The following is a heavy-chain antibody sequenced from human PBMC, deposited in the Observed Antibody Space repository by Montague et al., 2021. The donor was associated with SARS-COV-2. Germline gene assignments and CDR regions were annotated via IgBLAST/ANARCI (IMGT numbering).Heavy chain of an antibody. J-gene: IGHJ4*02. CDR1: GGSISTYY. Sequence: ETLSLTCTVSGGSISTYYWNWIWQSPGKGLEWLGYFYYSLNTNYNPSLKGRLTISVDTSENQVSLNLRSVTAADTAVYYCARDSFEAPLFFDYWGQGILVTVSS. CDR2: FYYSLNT. V-gene: IGHV4-59*01. D-gene: IGHD3-16*01. CDR3: ARDSFEAPLFFDY.